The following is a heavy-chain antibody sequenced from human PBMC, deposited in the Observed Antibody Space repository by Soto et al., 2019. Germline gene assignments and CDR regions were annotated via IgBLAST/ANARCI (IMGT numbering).Heavy chain of an antibody. CDR1: GFTVGSHA. CDR3: TRSRRSILMVYGFGGMDV. CDR2: ISGSGDGT. D-gene: IGHD2-8*01. V-gene: IGHV3-23*01. Sequence: GGSMRLSCAASGFTVGSHAMSWVRQAPGKGLEWVSSISGSGDGTYYGDSVKGRFTISRDSSSSTLYLQMDNLRGEDTAVYFCTRSRRSILMVYGFGGMDVWGQGTTVTVSS. J-gene: IGHJ6*02.